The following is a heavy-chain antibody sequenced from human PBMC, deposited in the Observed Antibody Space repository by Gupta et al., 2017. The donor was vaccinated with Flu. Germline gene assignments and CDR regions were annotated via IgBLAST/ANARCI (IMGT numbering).Heavy chain of an antibody. CDR3: ARGGITVAGTLDY. J-gene: IGHJ4*02. V-gene: IGHV3-11*01. Sequence: FSDYYMSWIRQAPGKGLEWVSYISSSGSTIYYADSVKGRFTISRDNAKNSLYLQMNSLRAEDTAVYYCARGGITVAGTLDYWGQGTLVTVSS. D-gene: IGHD6-19*01. CDR2: ISSSGSTI. CDR1: FSDYY.